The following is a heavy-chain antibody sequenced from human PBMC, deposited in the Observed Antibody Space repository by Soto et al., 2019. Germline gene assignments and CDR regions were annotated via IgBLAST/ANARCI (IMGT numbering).Heavy chain of an antibody. CDR1: GDSVSSNSAA. CDR2: TYYRSKWYN. J-gene: IGHJ4*02. V-gene: IGHV6-1*01. CDR3: ARAGEIGAVAVLDY. Sequence: SPTLSLPCAISGDSVSSNSAAWNWIRQSPSRGLEWLGRTYYRSKWYNDYAVSVKSRITINPDTSKNQFSLQLNSVTPEDTAVYYCARAGEIGAVAVLDYWGQGTLVTVSS. D-gene: IGHD6-19*01.